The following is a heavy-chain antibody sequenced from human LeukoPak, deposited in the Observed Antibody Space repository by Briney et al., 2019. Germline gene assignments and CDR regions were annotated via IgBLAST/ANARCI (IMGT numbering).Heavy chain of an antibody. CDR3: ASGYLYSGFIHGYFDY. D-gene: IGHD5-12*01. J-gene: IGHJ4*02. V-gene: IGHV1-69*01. Sequence: GSSVKVSCKASGGTFSSYAISWVRQAPGQGLEWMGGIIPIFGTANYAQKFQGRVTITADESTSTAYMELSSLRSEDTAVYYCASGYLYSGFIHGYFDYWGQGTLVTVSP. CDR1: GGTFSSYA. CDR2: IIPIFGTA.